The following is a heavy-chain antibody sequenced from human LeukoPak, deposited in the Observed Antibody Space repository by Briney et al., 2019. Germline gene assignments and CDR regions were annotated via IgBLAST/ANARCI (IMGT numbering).Heavy chain of an antibody. V-gene: IGHV4-61*02. Sequence: SETLSLTCTVSGGSISSGSYYWSWIRQPAGKGLDWIGRIYTSGSTNYNPSLKSRVTISVDTSKNQFSLKLSSVTAADTAVYYCARTQYDFWSGTYYFDYWGQGTLVTVSS. CDR2: IYTSGST. CDR1: GGSISSGSYY. J-gene: IGHJ4*02. D-gene: IGHD3-3*01. CDR3: ARTQYDFWSGTYYFDY.